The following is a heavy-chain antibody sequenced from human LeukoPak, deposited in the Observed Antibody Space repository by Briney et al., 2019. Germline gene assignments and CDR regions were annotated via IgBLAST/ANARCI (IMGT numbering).Heavy chain of an antibody. V-gene: IGHV4-4*02. J-gene: IGHJ1*01. CDR1: GGSISTDKW. D-gene: IGHD3-22*01. CDR2: IYHSGST. CDR3: ARVVQSTDSSGFYLPEYFQH. Sequence: SETLSLTCAVSGGSISTDKWWSWVRQPPGKGLEWIGEIYHSGSTNYNPSLKSRVTISVDTSKNQFSLKLRSVTAADTAVYYCARVVQSTDSSGFYLPEYFQHWGQGTLVTVSS.